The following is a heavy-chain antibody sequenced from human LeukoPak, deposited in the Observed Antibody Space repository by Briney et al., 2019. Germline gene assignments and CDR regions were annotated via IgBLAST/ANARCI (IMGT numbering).Heavy chain of an antibody. V-gene: IGHV3-74*01. Sequence: PGGSLRLSCAASGFTFSNCWMHWVRQAPGKGLEWVSRIESDGSRTRYADSVKGRFTISRDNAKNTLYLQMNSLRAEDTAVYYCAKSGGTLGYFDYWGLGTLVTVSS. CDR1: GFTFSNCW. CDR3: AKSGGTLGYFDY. J-gene: IGHJ4*02. CDR2: IESDGSRT. D-gene: IGHD2-15*01.